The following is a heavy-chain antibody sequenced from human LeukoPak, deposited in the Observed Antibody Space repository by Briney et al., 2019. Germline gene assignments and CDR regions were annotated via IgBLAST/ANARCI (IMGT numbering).Heavy chain of an antibody. J-gene: IGHJ4*02. D-gene: IGHD2-21*02. V-gene: IGHV3-7*03. CDR3: ARESESEGPTAPVGY. CDR1: GFTFSSSW. CDR2: IKQDGSEK. Sequence: GSLRLSCAASGFTFSSSWMSWVRQAPGKGLEWVASIKQDGSEKYYVDSVKGRFTISRDNAKNSLYLQMNSLRAEDTAVYYCARESESEGPTAPVGYWGQGTLVTVSS.